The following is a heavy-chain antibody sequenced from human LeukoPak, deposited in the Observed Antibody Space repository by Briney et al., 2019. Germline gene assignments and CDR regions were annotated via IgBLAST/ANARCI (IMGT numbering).Heavy chain of an antibody. CDR1: GYTFTGYY. CDR3: ARVSAGLRKRRTNYGSGTPSRYYYMDV. J-gene: IGHJ6*03. CDR2: INPNSGGT. Sequence: GASVKVSCKASGYTFTGYYMHWVRQAPGQGLEWMGWINPNSGGTNYAQKFQGRVTMTRDTSISTAYMELSRLRSDDTAVYYCARVSAGLRKRRTNYGSGTPSRYYYMDVWGKGTTVTVSS. V-gene: IGHV1-2*02. D-gene: IGHD3-10*01.